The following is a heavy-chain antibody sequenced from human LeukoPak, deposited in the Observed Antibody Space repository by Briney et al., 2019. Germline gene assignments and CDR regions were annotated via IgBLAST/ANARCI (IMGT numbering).Heavy chain of an antibody. CDR1: GFTFRSFY. J-gene: IGHJ4*02. Sequence: GGSLRLSCAASGFTFRSFYMSWVRQAPGKGLEWVAKVNEDGRQIYYADSVKGRFTISRDNAKNSVHLQMNNLRVEDTAVYYCAKDEVGGHFEYWGQGILVTVSS. CDR3: AKDEVGGHFEY. CDR2: VNEDGRQI. V-gene: IGHV3-7*01.